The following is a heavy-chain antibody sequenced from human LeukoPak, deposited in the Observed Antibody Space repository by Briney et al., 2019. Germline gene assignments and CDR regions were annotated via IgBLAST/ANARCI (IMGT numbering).Heavy chain of an antibody. D-gene: IGHD3-22*01. Sequence: GGSLRLSCAASGFTFSDYYMSWIRQAPGKGLEWVSYISGSGRTIYYADSVQGRFTISRDNAKNSLYLQMNSLRAEDTAVYYCARDFTYYDSSGLGYWGQGTLVTVSS. J-gene: IGHJ4*02. CDR1: GFTFSDYY. CDR3: ARDFTYYDSSGLGY. CDR2: ISGSGRTI. V-gene: IGHV3-11*01.